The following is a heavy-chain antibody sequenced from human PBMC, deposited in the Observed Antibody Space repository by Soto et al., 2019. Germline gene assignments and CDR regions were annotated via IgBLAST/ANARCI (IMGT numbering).Heavy chain of an antibody. CDR1: GGTFSSYA. V-gene: IGHV1-69*13. J-gene: IGHJ1*01. CDR3: ANDCGGDCYSSEYFQH. Sequence: SVKVSCKASGGTFSSYAISWVRQAPGQGLERMGGIIPIFGTANYAQKFQGRVTITADESTSTAYMELSSLRSEDTAVYYCANDCGGDCYSSEYFQHWGQGTLVTVSS. D-gene: IGHD2-21*02. CDR2: IIPIFGTA.